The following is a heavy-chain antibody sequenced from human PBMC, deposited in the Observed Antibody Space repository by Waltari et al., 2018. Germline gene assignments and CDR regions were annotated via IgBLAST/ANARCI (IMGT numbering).Heavy chain of an antibody. Sequence: QVQLQESGPGLVKPSETLSLTCTVSGGSISSHYWSWIRQPPGKGLEWIGYIYYSGSTNYNPSLKSRVTISVDTSKNQFSLKLSSVTAADTAVYYCAEGYDSSYWGQGTLVTVSS. CDR3: AEGYDSSY. J-gene: IGHJ4*02. V-gene: IGHV4-59*11. CDR1: GGSISSHY. D-gene: IGHD3-22*01. CDR2: IYYSGST.